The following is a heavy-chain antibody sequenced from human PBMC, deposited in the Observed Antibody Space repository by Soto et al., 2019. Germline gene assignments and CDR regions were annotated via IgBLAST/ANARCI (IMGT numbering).Heavy chain of an antibody. J-gene: IGHJ4*02. CDR2: ISASGGGR. D-gene: IGHD3-22*01. CDR1: GFTFSTFA. V-gene: IGHV3-23*01. Sequence: EVQLLESGGGLVQPGGSLRLSCAVSGFTFSTFAMTWVRQGPGKGLEWVACISASGGGRYYIDSVKGRFTISRDNAEKTLYLQLNSLRAEDTAIYYCAKGVGGFYDSRAFCKALRYWGQGTLVTVSS. CDR3: AKGVGGFYDSRAFCKALRY.